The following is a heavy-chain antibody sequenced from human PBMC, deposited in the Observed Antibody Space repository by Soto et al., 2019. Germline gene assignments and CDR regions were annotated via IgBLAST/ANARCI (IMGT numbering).Heavy chain of an antibody. CDR3: AREPLFVPAGPFDY. V-gene: IGHV4-61*01. CDR2: IYYSGST. J-gene: IGHJ4*02. Sequence: QVQLQESGPGLVKPSETLSLTCTVSGGSVSSGSYYWSWIRQPPGKGLEWIGYIYYSGSTNYNPSLKSRVTISVDTSKNPFSLKLSSVTAADTAVYYCAREPLFVPAGPFDYWGQGTLVTVSS. CDR1: GGSVSSGSYY. D-gene: IGHD3-10*02.